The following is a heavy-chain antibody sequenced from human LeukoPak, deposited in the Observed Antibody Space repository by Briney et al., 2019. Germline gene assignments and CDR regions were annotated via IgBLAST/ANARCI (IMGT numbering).Heavy chain of an antibody. CDR2: IYYSGST. J-gene: IGHJ4*02. V-gene: IGHV4-31*03. CDR1: GGSISSGGYY. CDR3: ASGKYYYDSSGYYYFDY. D-gene: IGHD3-22*01. Sequence: PSETLSLTCTVSGGSISSGGYYWSWIRQHPGKGLEWIGYIYYSGSTYYNPSLKSRVIISVDTSKNQFSLKLSSVTAADTAVYYCASGKYYYDSSGYYYFDYWGQGTLVTVSS.